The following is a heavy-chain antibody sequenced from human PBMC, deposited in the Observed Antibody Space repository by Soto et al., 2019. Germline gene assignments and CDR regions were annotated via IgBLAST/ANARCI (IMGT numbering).Heavy chain of an antibody. Sequence: GESLKISCKGSGYSFTTNWIGWVRQMPGKGLEWMGIIYPSDSDTRYSLSFQGQVSISADKSISTAYLQWSSLKASDTAMYYCARAYGARFDYWGQGSLVTVSS. J-gene: IGHJ4*02. CDR1: GYSFTTNW. D-gene: IGHD4-17*01. CDR3: ARAYGARFDY. V-gene: IGHV5-51*01. CDR2: IYPSDSDT.